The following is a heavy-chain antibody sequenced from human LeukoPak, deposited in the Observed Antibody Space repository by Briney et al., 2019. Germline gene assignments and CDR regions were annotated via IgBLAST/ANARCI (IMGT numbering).Heavy chain of an antibody. CDR3: ARWGERATLNYFEK. V-gene: IGHV3-48*03. CDR2: ITISGTTI. CDR1: GFTFRTYE. J-gene: IGHJ4*02. D-gene: IGHD5-24*01. Sequence: GGSLRLSCAASGFTFRTYEMNWVRQAPGKGLEWVSYITISGTTIFYADSVKGRFTISRDNAKNSLYLQMNSLRAEDTAVYYCARWGERATLNYFEKWGQGTLVTVSS.